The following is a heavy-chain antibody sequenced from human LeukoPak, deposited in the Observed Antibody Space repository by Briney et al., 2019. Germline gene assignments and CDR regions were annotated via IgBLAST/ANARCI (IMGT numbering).Heavy chain of an antibody. CDR3: AKGHIAYSSSSRFDY. V-gene: IGHV3-64D*06. CDR2: ISSNGGST. D-gene: IGHD6-6*01. Sequence: QTGGSLRLSCSASGFTFSSYAMHWVRQAPGKGLEYVSAISSNGGSTYYTDSVKGRFTISRDNSKNTLYLQMSSLRAEDTAVYYCAKGHIAYSSSSRFDYWGQGTLVTVSS. J-gene: IGHJ4*02. CDR1: GFTFSSYA.